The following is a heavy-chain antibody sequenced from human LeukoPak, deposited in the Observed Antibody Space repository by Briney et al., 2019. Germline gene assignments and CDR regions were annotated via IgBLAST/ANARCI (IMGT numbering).Heavy chain of an antibody. J-gene: IGHJ4*02. Sequence: PGGSLKLSWAASGFTFSDYYMSWIRQAPGKGLEWVSYISSGSTYINYADSVKGRFTISRDNAKNSLYLQMNSLRAENTALYYCVRATDTGSSSPDYWGQGTLVTVSS. CDR2: ISSGSTYI. D-gene: IGHD3-9*01. V-gene: IGHV3-11*06. CDR3: VRATDTGSSSPDY. CDR1: GFTFSDYY.